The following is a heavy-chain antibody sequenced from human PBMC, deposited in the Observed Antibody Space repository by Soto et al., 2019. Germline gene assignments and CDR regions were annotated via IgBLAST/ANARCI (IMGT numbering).Heavy chain of an antibody. CDR3: ASWLKGPDIGNYYYGMDV. J-gene: IGHJ6*02. D-gene: IGHD2-15*01. V-gene: IGHV1-69*12. CDR1: GGAFSDYA. Sequence: QVQLVQSGAEVKKPGSSVKVSCKASGGAFSDYAFSWVRQAPGQGLEWLGGIMPIFRAPDYAQKFQGRVTITAAEFTMTAYMEMNSLRSEDTAVYYCASWLKGPDIGNYYYGMDVWGQGTTVTVS. CDR2: IMPIFRAP.